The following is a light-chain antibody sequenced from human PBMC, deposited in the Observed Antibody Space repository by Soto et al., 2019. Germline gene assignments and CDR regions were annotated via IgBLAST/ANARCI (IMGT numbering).Light chain of an antibody. CDR1: QSIRIN. CDR3: QQYNDWPPRFT. CDR2: GAS. V-gene: IGKV3-15*01. Sequence: EIVMTQSPATLSVSPGERATLSCRASQSIRINLAWYQQIPGQAPRLLIYGASSRATGIPARFSGSGSGTEFTLTISSLQSEDSAVYYCQQYNDWPPRFTFGQGTKLEIK. J-gene: IGKJ2*01.